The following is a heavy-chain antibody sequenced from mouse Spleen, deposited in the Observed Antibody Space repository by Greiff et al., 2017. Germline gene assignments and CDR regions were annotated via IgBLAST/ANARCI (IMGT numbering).Heavy chain of an antibody. V-gene: IGHV5-12*02. J-gene: IGHJ3*01. D-gene: IGHD1-1*01. CDR1: GFTFSDYY. CDR3: ARQGVTTVGGAWFAY. CDR2: ISNGGGST. Sequence: EVKLVESGGGLVQPGGSLKLSCATSGFTFSDYYMYWVRQTPEKRLEWVAYISNGGGSTYYPDTVKGRFTISRDNAKNTLYLQMSRLKSEDTAMYYCARQGVTTVGGAWFAYWGQGTLVTVSA.